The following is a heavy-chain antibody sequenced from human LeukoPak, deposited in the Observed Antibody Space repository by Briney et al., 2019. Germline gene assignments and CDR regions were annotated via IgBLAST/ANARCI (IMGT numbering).Heavy chain of an antibody. D-gene: IGHD3-10*01. Sequence: VASVKVSCKASGYTFTGYYMHWVRQAPGQGLEWMGRINPNSGGTNYAQKFQGRVTMTRDTSIRTAYMELSRLRSDDTAVYYCARSVRGVMSAKNWFDPWGQGTLVTVSS. CDR2: INPNSGGT. V-gene: IGHV1-2*06. CDR1: GYTFTGYY. CDR3: ARSVRGVMSAKNWFDP. J-gene: IGHJ5*02.